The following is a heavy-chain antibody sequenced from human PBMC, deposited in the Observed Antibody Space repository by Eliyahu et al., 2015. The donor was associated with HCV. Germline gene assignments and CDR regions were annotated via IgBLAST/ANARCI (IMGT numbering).Heavy chain of an antibody. V-gene: IGHV4-34*01. CDR2: INHSGST. Sequence: QVQLQQWGAGLLKPSETLSLTCAVYGGSFSGYYWSWIRQPPGKGLEWIGEINHSGSTNYNPSLKSRVTISVDTSKNQFSLKLSSVTAADTAVYYCARLLVSIAVAGIDYWGQGTLVTVSS. CDR3: ARLLVSIAVAGIDY. D-gene: IGHD6-19*01. CDR1: GGSFSGYY. J-gene: IGHJ4*02.